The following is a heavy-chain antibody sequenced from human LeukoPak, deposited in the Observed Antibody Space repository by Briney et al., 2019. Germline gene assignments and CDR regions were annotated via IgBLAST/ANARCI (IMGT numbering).Heavy chain of an antibody. D-gene: IGHD1-26*01. J-gene: IGHJ6*03. V-gene: IGHV1-18*01. CDR2: ISAYNGNT. CDR1: GYTFTSYG. Sequence: ASVKVSCKASGYTFTSYGISWVRQAPGQGLEWMGWISAYNGNTNYAQKLQGRVTMTTDTSTSTAYMELRSLRSDDTAVYYCARGRVGPTSYYYYYMDVWGKGTTVTVSS. CDR3: ARGRVGPTSYYYYYMDV.